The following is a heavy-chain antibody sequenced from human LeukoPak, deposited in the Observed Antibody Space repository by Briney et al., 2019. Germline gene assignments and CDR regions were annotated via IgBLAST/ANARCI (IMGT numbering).Heavy chain of an antibody. J-gene: IGHJ4*02. CDR3: AKTEVPDYYDNSGYSD. CDR1: GFTFSSYG. Sequence: GGSLRLSCAASGFTFSSYGVHWVRQAPGKGLEWVAVISYDGSNKYYADSVEGRFTISRDNSKNTLYLQMNSLRAEDTAVYYCAKTEVPDYYDNSGYSDWGQGTLVTVSS. D-gene: IGHD3-22*01. CDR2: ISYDGSNK. V-gene: IGHV3-30*18.